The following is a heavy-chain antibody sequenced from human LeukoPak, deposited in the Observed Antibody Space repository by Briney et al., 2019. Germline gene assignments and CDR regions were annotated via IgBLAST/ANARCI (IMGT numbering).Heavy chain of an antibody. V-gene: IGHV4-59*01. D-gene: IGHD4-11*01. CDR1: GDSISSSY. CDR2: IYYTGST. Sequence: PSETLSLTCTVSGDSISSSYWSWIRQPPGKGLEWIGFIYYTGSTNYDPSLKSRVTISVDTSKNQFSLKLSSVTAADTAVYYCAQGSSNWAKFDYWGQGTLVTVSS. CDR3: AQGSSNWAKFDY. J-gene: IGHJ4*02.